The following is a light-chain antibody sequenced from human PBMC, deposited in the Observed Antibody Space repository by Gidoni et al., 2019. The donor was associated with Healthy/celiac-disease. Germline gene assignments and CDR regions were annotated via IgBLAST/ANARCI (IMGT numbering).Light chain of an antibody. CDR2: GAY. CDR3: QQYGSSLPLT. CDR1: QSVSSSD. V-gene: IGKV3-20*01. Sequence: IVLTHPPGTLSLSPGERATLSCRASQSVSSSDLAWYQQKPGQAPRLLIYGAYSRATGIPDRFSGSGSGTDFTLTISRLEPEDFAVYYCQQYGSSLPLTFGGGTKVEIK. J-gene: IGKJ4*01.